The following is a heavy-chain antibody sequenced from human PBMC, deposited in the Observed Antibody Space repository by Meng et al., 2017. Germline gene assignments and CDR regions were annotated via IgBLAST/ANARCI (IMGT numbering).Heavy chain of an antibody. CDR2: INHSGST. V-gene: IGHV4-34*01. J-gene: IGHJ2*01. CDR1: GGSFSGYY. D-gene: IGHD7-27*01. Sequence: QVQLQQWGAGLLKPSETLSLACAVYGGSFSGYYWSWIRQPPGKGLEWIGEINHSGSTNYNPSLKSRVTISVDTSKNQFSLKLSSVTAADTAVYYCARGPLTEKSAYWYFDLWGRGTLVTASS. CDR3: ARGPLTEKSAYWYFDL.